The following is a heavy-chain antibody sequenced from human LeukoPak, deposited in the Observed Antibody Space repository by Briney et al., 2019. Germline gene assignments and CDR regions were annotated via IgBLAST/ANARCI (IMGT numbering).Heavy chain of an antibody. D-gene: IGHD6-19*01. CDR3: ARWYSSGGAFDY. Sequence: SETLSLTCTVSGGTISSYYWNWIRQPPGKGLEWIGYIHYSGSTKYNPSLKSRVTISVDTSKNQFSLKLSSVTAADTAVYYCARWYSSGGAFDYWGQGTLVTVSS. CDR2: IHYSGST. J-gene: IGHJ4*02. CDR1: GGTISSYY. V-gene: IGHV4-59*08.